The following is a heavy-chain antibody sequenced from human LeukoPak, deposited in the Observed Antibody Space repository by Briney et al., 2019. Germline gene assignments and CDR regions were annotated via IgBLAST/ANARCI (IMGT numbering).Heavy chain of an antibody. D-gene: IGHD3-16*02. J-gene: IGHJ4*02. Sequence: SVKVSCKASGYTFTSYAMSWVRQAPGQGLEWMGGIIPILGTPNYAQNFQGRVTITADESTSTAYMELSSLRSDDTAVYYCARDVPLLFWGQGTLVTVSS. V-gene: IGHV1-69*13. CDR1: GYTFTSYA. CDR2: IIPILGTP. CDR3: ARDVPLLF.